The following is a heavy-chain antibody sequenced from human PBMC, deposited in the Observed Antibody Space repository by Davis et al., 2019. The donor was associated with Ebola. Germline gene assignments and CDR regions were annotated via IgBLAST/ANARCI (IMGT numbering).Heavy chain of an antibody. D-gene: IGHD6-19*01. J-gene: IGHJ4*02. CDR1: GFTSSSYA. CDR2: ISGSAGNT. Sequence: GESLKISCAASGFTSSSYAMSWVRQAPGKGLEWVSAISGSAGNTYYADSVKGRFTISRDNSMNTLYLQMNSLRAEDTAVYYCAKGSVAVALFDYWGQGTLVTVSS. V-gene: IGHV3-23*01. CDR3: AKGSVAVALFDY.